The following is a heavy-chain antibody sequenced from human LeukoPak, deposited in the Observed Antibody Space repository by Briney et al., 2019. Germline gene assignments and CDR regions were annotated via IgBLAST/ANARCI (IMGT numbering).Heavy chain of an antibody. D-gene: IGHD4-11*01. J-gene: IGHJ5*02. Sequence: ASVKVSCKASGCTFTSYDINWVRQATGQGLEWMGWMNPNSGNTGYAQKFQGRVTITRNTSINTAYMELSSLRFEDTAVYYCARGIRRNINYWFDPWGQGTLVTVSS. V-gene: IGHV1-8*03. CDR2: MNPNSGNT. CDR1: GCTFTSYD. CDR3: ARGIRRNINYWFDP.